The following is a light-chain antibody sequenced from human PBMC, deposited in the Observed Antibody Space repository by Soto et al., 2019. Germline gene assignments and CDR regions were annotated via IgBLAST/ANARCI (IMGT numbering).Light chain of an antibody. CDR1: QSISSW. CDR3: QQYNSYSPP. CDR2: DAS. J-gene: IGKJ1*01. Sequence: DIQMTQSPSTLSASVGDRVTITCRASQSISSWLAWYQQKPGKAPKLLIYDASSLESGVPSRFSGSGFGTEFTLTISSLQPDDFANYYCQQYNSYSPPFGQVTKVDIK. V-gene: IGKV1-5*01.